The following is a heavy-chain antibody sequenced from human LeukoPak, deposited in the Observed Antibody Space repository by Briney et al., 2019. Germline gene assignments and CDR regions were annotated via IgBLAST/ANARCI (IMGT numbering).Heavy chain of an antibody. CDR2: TYYRSKWYN. Sequence: SQTLSLTCAISGDSVSSNCAAWNWIRQSPSRCLEWLGRTYYRSKWYNDYAVSVKSRITINPDTSKNQFSLQLNSVTPEDTAMYYCARGVIIAAAGTYYYMDVWGKGTTVTVSS. CDR3: ARGVIIAAAGTYYYMDV. V-gene: IGHV6-1*01. J-gene: IGHJ6*03. CDR1: GDSVSSNCAA. D-gene: IGHD6-13*01.